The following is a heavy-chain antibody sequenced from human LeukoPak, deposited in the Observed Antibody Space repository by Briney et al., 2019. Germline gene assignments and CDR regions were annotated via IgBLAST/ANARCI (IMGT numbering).Heavy chain of an antibody. CDR2: ISAYNGNT. Sequence: ASVKVSCEASGYTFTSYGINWVRQAPGQGLEWMGWISAYNGNTNYAQKLQGRVAMTTDTSTTTAYMELRSLRSDDTAVYYCARDAESYYYGSGSWGQGTLVTVSS. CDR1: GYTFTSYG. J-gene: IGHJ4*02. V-gene: IGHV1-18*01. D-gene: IGHD3-10*01. CDR3: ARDAESYYYGSGS.